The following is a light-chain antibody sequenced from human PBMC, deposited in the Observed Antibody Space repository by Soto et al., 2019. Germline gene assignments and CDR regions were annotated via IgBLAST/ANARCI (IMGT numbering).Light chain of an antibody. CDR2: LAS. CDR1: QSIGTS. J-gene: IGKJ1*01. V-gene: IGKV1-5*03. Sequence: DLQMTQSPSTLSASVGDRVTITCRASQSIGTSLAWYQQRPGKAPKLLIYLASNLEVGVPSRFSGSGSGTEFTLAISSLQPDDFATYYCQQHGSYPRTLGQGTKVEI. CDR3: QQHGSYPRT.